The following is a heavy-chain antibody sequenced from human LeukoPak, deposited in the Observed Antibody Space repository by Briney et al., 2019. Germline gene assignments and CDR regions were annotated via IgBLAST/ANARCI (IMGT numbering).Heavy chain of an antibody. CDR3: ARISRVTTVVTPEFDY. J-gene: IGHJ4*02. CDR2: IHYSGST. CDR1: GGSISTYY. V-gene: IGHV4-59*08. Sequence: SETLSLTCTVSGGSISTYYWSWIRQPPGKGLEWIGYIHYSGSTNYNPFLKSRVTISVDTSKNQFSLKLTSVTAADTAVYYCARISRVTTVVTPEFDYWGQGTLVTVS. D-gene: IGHD4-23*01.